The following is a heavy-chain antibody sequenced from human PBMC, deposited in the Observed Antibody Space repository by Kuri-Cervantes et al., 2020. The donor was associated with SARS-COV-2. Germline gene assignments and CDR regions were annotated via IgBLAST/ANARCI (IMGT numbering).Heavy chain of an antibody. D-gene: IGHD3-10*02. J-gene: IGHJ4*02. CDR3: ARHVVYVRHFDY. CDR2: IYYSGST. CDR1: GGSISSYY. V-gene: IGHV4-59*08. Sequence: SETLSLTCTVSGGSISSYYWSWIRQPPGKGLEWIGYIYYSGSTNYNPSLKSRVTISVDTSKNQFSLKLSSVTAADTAVYYCARHVVYVRHFDYWGQGTLVTVSS.